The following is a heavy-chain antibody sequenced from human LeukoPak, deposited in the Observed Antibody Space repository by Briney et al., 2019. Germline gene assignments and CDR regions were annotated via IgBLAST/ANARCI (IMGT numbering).Heavy chain of an antibody. D-gene: IGHD5-18*01. CDR3: ARSDTAMVLGFDY. CDR1: GGTFSSYA. J-gene: IGHJ4*02. V-gene: IGHV1-3*01. CDR2: INAGNGNT. Sequence: ASVKVSCKASGGTFSSYAISWVRQAPGQGLEWMGWINAGNGNTKYSQKFQGRVTITRDTSASTAYMELSSLRSEDTAVYYCARSDTAMVLGFDYWGQGTLVTVSS.